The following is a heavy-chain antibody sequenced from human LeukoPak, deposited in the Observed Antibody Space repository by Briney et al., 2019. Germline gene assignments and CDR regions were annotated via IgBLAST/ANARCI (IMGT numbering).Heavy chain of an antibody. CDR1: GFTFSSNA. Sequence: SGGSLRLSCAASGFTFSSNAMSWVRQAPGKGLEWVSAISGSGGSTYYADSVKGRFTISRDNSKNTLYLQMNSLRAEDTAVYYCARTGRVATGPVGDIWGQGTMVTVSS. J-gene: IGHJ3*02. V-gene: IGHV3-23*01. D-gene: IGHD5-12*01. CDR2: ISGSGGST. CDR3: ARTGRVATGPVGDI.